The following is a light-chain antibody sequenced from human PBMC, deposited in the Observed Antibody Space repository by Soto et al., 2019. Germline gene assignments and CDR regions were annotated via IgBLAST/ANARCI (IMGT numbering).Light chain of an antibody. CDR3: GTWDSSLSAEV. J-gene: IGLJ1*01. CDR1: SSNIGNNY. CDR2: DTN. Sequence: QSVLTQPPSVSAAPGQKVTISCSGSSSNIGNNYVSWYQQFPGTAPKIIIYDTNKRPSGIPDRFSGSNSGTSATLGITGLQTGDEADYYCGTWDSSLSAEVFGTGTKLTVL. V-gene: IGLV1-51*01.